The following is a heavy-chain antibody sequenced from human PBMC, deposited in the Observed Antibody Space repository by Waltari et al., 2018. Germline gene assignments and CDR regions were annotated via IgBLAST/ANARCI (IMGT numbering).Heavy chain of an antibody. CDR2: ISGDGTSI. Sequence: EVQLVESGGGFFQPGGSLRLSGEASGFAFSTYWILWVRQATGRGLEWVSRISGDGTSISNADSVGGRFSISRDNYKNTVYLQIHSLRAEDTAVFYCARLMLSHPENGMDVWGQGTSVTVS. CDR3: ARLMLSHPENGMDV. D-gene: IGHD3-10*02. J-gene: IGHJ6*02. CDR1: GFAFSTYW. V-gene: IGHV3-74*01.